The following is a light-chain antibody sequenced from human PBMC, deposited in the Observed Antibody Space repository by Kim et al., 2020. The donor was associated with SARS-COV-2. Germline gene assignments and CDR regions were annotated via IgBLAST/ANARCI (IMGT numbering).Light chain of an antibody. CDR3: AAWDDSLSGWV. V-gene: IGLV1-47*02. J-gene: IGLJ3*02. Sequence: QSVLTQPPSASGTPGQRVTISCSGSSSNIGSNYVYWYQQLPGTAPKLLIYSNNQRPSGVPDRFSGSKSGTSASLAISGLRSEDEADYYCAAWDDSLSGWVFGGGTQLPS. CDR2: SNN. CDR1: SSNIGSNY.